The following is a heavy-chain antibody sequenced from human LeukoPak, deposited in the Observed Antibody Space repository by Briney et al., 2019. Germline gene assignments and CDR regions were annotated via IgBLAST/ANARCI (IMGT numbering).Heavy chain of an antibody. D-gene: IGHD3-9*01. J-gene: IGHJ5*01. CDR2: MNPHNDNA. CDR1: GYTFSNYD. Sequence: GASVKVSCKASGYTFSNYDINWVRQATGQGLEWMGWMNPHNDNAGYAQKFQGRVTMTRDPSISTAYMELTSLRSEDTAVYYCAKEKYLLRYFGTPSPHWFDPLGPGTLVT. CDR3: AKEKYLLRYFGTPSPHWFDP. V-gene: IGHV1-8*01.